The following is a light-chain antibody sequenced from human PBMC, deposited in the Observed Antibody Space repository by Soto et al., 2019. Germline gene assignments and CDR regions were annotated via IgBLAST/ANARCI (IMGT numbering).Light chain of an antibody. CDR2: GAS. V-gene: IGKV3-15*01. J-gene: IGKJ1*01. CDR1: QSVSSN. Sequence: EIVMTQSPATPSVSPGERATLSCRASQSVSSNLAWYQQKPGQAPRLLIYGASTRATGIPARFSGSGSGTEFTLTISSLQSEDFAVYYCQQYNNWRGTFGQGTKVDIK. CDR3: QQYNNWRGT.